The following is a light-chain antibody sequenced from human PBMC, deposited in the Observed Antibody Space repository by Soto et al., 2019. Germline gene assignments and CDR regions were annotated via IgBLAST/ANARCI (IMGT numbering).Light chain of an antibody. Sequence: QSALTQPASVSGSPGQSISMSCTGTSSDVGDNTYVSWYQQHPGKAPKLLIYEVSHRPSGVSPRFYGSKSGNTASLTISGLQAEDEADYYCSSYTASSTPLYVFGTGTKLTVL. J-gene: IGLJ1*01. CDR3: SSYTASSTPLYV. V-gene: IGLV2-14*01. CDR1: SSDVGDNTY. CDR2: EVS.